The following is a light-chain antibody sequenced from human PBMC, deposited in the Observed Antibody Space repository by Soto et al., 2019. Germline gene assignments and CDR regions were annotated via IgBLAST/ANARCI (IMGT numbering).Light chain of an antibody. Sequence: DIEMTQSPSTLSASVGDRLTITCRASQTIRRWLAWYQQRPGKAPKVLIYDASTLESGVPARFGGSGSETEFTLTISSLQPEDSATYYCQHYNSDPWTFGQGTKVEIK. CDR2: DAS. J-gene: IGKJ1*01. CDR3: QHYNSDPWT. V-gene: IGKV1-5*01. CDR1: QTIRRW.